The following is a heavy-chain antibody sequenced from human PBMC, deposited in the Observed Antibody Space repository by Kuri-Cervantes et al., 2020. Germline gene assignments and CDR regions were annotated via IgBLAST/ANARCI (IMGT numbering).Heavy chain of an antibody. CDR2: INHSGST. Sequence: GSLRLSCTVSGGSISSYYWSWIRQPPGKGLEWIGEINHSGSTNYNPSLKSRVTISVDTSKNQFSLKLSSVTAADTAVYYCARGPPNTYYYGSGSYWRGWFDPWGQGTLVTVSS. CDR1: GGSISSYY. J-gene: IGHJ5*02. CDR3: ARGPPNTYYYGSGSYWRGWFDP. D-gene: IGHD3-10*01. V-gene: IGHV4-34*01.